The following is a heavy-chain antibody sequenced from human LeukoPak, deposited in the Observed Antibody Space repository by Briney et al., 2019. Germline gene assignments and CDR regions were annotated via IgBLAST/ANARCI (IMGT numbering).Heavy chain of an antibody. Sequence: PGGSLRLSCAASGFTFSSYGMHWVRQAPGKGLEWVAFIRYDGSNKYYADSVKGRFTISRDNSKNTLYLQMNSLRAEDTAVYYFAKDKGDAFDIWGQGTMVTVSS. CDR2: IRYDGSNK. CDR3: AKDKGDAFDI. J-gene: IGHJ3*02. CDR1: GFTFSSYG. V-gene: IGHV3-30*02.